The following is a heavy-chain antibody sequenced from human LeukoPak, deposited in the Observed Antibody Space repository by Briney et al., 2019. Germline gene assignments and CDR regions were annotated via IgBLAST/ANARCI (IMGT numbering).Heavy chain of an antibody. CDR1: GGSISSYY. J-gene: IGHJ4*02. CDR2: IYSSGST. CDR3: ARSGGYSSPQNY. V-gene: IGHV4-59*01. Sequence: SETLSLTCTVSGGSISSYYWSWIRQPPGRGLEWIGYIYSSGSTNYNSSLKSRVTISVDTSKNQFSLKLTSVTAADTAVYYCARSGGYSSPQNYWGQGTLVTVS. D-gene: IGHD6-19*01.